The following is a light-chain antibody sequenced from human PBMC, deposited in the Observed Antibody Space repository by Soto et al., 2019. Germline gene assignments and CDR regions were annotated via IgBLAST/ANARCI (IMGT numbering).Light chain of an antibody. CDR1: QTISSW. Sequence: DIQMTQSPSTLSGSVGDRVTITCRASQTISSWLAWYQQKPGKAPKLLIYKASTLKSGVPSRFSGSGSGTEFTLTISSLQPDDFETYYFQHYNSYSEAFGQGTKVDNK. J-gene: IGKJ1*01. CDR2: KAS. CDR3: QHYNSYSEA. V-gene: IGKV1-5*03.